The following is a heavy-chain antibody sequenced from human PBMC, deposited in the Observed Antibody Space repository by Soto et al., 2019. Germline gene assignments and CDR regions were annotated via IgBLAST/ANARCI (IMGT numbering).Heavy chain of an antibody. CDR2: IYYSGST. CDR3: AREPTIAAATKNYYYGMDV. J-gene: IGHJ6*02. D-gene: IGHD6-13*01. V-gene: IGHV4-59*01. Sequence: SETLSPTCTVSGGSISSYYWSWIRQPPGKGLEWIGYIYYSGSTNYNPSLKSRVTISVDTSKNQFSLKLSSVTAADTAVYYCAREPTIAAATKNYYYGMDVWGQGTTVTVS. CDR1: GGSISSYY.